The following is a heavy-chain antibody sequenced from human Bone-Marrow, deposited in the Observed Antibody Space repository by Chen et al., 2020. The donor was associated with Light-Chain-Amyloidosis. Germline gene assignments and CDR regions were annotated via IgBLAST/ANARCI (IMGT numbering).Heavy chain of an antibody. D-gene: IGHD7-27*01. V-gene: IGHV3-33*01. CDR1: GFLFNTYA. Sequence: QVQLVESGGGAVQPGKSLRLSCAASGFLFNTYAMHWVRQAPGKGLEWVATVWYAGSKKQYGDSVKGRFTISRDNSKNTIYLQMNNLTVEDTAVYFCARDRPKLGVWYFDLWGRGTLLTVSS. CDR2: VWYAGSKK. CDR3: ARDRPKLGVWYFDL. J-gene: IGHJ2*01.